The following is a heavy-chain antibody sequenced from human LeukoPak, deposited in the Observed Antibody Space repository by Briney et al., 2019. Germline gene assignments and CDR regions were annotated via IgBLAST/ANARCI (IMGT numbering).Heavy chain of an antibody. CDR3: ARDSKVVVVPAAMEYGMDV. J-gene: IGHJ6*02. D-gene: IGHD2-2*01. CDR1: RFTFSDYY. V-gene: IGHV3-11*01. Sequence: GGSLRLSCAASRFTFSDYYMSWIRQAPGKGLEWVSYISSSGSTIYYADSVKGRFTISRDNAKNSLYLQMNSLRAEDTAVYYCARDSKVVVVPAAMEYGMDVWGQGTTVTVSS. CDR2: ISSSGSTI.